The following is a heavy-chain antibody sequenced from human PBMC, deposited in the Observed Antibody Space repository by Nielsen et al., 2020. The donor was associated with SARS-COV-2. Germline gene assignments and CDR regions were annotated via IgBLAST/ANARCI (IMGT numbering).Heavy chain of an antibody. CDR3: ARDRKPMVRGVSFGMDV. D-gene: IGHD3-10*01. Sequence: GESLKISCAASGFTFSSYSMNWVRQAPGKGLEWVSYSSSSSSTIYYADSVKGRFTISRDNAKNSLYLQMNSLRDEDTAVYYCARDRKPMVRGVSFGMDVWGQGTTVTVSS. CDR1: GFTFSSYS. CDR2: SSSSSSTI. J-gene: IGHJ6*02. V-gene: IGHV3-48*02.